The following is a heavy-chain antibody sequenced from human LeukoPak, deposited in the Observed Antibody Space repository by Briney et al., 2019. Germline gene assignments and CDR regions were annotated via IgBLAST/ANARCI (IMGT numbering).Heavy chain of an antibody. Sequence: GGSLRLSCAASGFTFSSYSMNRVRQAPGKGLEWVSSISSSSSYIYYADSVKGRFTISRDNAKNSLYLQMNSLRAEDTAVYYCARERAAYDSSGYHYYFDYWGQGTLVTVSS. J-gene: IGHJ4*02. CDR1: GFTFSSYS. CDR3: ARERAAYDSSGYHYYFDY. CDR2: ISSSSSYI. V-gene: IGHV3-21*01. D-gene: IGHD3-22*01.